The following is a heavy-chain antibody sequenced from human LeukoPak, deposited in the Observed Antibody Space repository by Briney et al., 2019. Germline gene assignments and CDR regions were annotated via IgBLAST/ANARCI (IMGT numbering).Heavy chain of an antibody. CDR2: INPNSGGT. D-gene: IGHD6-13*01. CDR3: ARDVRDYSSSWYPPAY. Sequence: ASVKVPCKASGYTFTGYYMHWVRQAPGQGLEWMGWINPNSGGTNYAQKFQGRVTMTRDTSISTAYMELSRLRSDDTAVYYCARDVRDYSSSWYPPAYWGQGTLVTVSS. CDR1: GYTFTGYY. V-gene: IGHV1-2*02. J-gene: IGHJ4*02.